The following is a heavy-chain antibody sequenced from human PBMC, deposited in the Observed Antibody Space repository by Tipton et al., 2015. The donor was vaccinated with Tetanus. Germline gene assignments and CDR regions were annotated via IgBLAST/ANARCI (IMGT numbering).Heavy chain of an antibody. CDR3: ARNVYTVTNDAFDI. V-gene: IGHV4-59*01. CDR1: GGSMNSYY. D-gene: IGHD4-11*01. J-gene: IGHJ3*02. Sequence: TLSLTCTVSGGSMNSYYWSWIRQPPGKGLEWIGYIYYTGSTNYNPSLKSGVTISLDTSKNQFSLKLTSVSAADTAVYYCARNVYTVTNDAFDIWGHGTLVNVSS. CDR2: IYYTGST.